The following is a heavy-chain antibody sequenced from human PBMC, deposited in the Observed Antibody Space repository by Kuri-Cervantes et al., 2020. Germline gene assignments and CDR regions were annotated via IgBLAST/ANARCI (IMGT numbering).Heavy chain of an antibody. CDR2: ISAYNGDT. CDR1: GGSFRTYV. CDR3: AADPNGGPFDY. J-gene: IGHJ4*02. V-gene: IGHV1-18*01. Sequence: ASVKVSCKASGGSFRTYVVTWVRQAPGQGLEWMGWISAYNGDTNYAQKLQGRVTMTTDTSTSTAYMELRSLRSDDTAVYYCAADPNGGPFDYWGQGTLVTVSS. D-gene: IGHD2-8*01.